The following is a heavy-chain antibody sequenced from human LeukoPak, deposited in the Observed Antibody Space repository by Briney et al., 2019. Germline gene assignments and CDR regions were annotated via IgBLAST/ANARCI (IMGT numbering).Heavy chain of an antibody. CDR3: ARPSPFPEPSGSPSRRFDY. CDR1: GGSFSGYY. D-gene: IGHD3-10*01. CDR2: INHSGST. J-gene: IGHJ4*02. V-gene: IGHV4-34*01. Sequence: SETLSLTCAVYGGSFSGYYWSWIRQPPGKGLEWIGEINHSGSTNYNPSLKSRVTISVGTSKNQFSLKLSSVTAADTAVYYCARPSPFPEPSGSPSRRFDYWGQGTLVTVSS.